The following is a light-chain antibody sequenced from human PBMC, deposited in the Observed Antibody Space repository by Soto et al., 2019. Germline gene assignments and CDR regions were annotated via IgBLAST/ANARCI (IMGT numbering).Light chain of an antibody. CDR3: LQDYNYPLT. J-gene: IGKJ4*01. Sequence: AIQMTQSPSSLSASVGDRVTITCRASQDIRDDLGWYQQKPGKAPKLLIYATSTLQSGVPSRFSGSGSGTSFTLTISGLQPEDFANYYCLQDYNYPLTFGGGTKVEIK. V-gene: IGKV1-6*01. CDR2: ATS. CDR1: QDIRDD.